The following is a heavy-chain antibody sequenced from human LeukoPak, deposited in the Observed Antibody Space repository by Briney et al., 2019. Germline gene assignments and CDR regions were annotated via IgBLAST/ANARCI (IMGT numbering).Heavy chain of an antibody. CDR3: ARAPRVASTGRFDY. J-gene: IGHJ4*02. D-gene: IGHD6-13*01. V-gene: IGHV1-18*01. CDR2: ISGYTGNT. Sequence: GASVKVSCKASGYSFTNYGVNWVRQAPGQGLEWLGWISGYTGNTDYAQKFQGRVTMTTDTSTTTAYMELRSLRSDDTAVYYCARAPRVASTGRFDYWGPGTLVTVSS. CDR1: GYSFTNYG.